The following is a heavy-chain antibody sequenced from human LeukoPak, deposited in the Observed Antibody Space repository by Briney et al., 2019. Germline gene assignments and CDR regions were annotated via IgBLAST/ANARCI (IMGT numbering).Heavy chain of an antibody. CDR1: GYTFINYF. V-gene: IGHV1-46*01. J-gene: IGHJ4*02. CDR2: INPSGGST. Sequence: ASVKVSCKASGYTFINYFMHWVRQAPGQGLEWMGIINPSGGSTIYAQKFQGRVTMSRDTSTSTVYMELSSLRSEDTAVYYCARDGSGSYYPGDFDYWGQGPLVTVSS. CDR3: ARDGSGSYYPGDFDY. D-gene: IGHD3-10*01.